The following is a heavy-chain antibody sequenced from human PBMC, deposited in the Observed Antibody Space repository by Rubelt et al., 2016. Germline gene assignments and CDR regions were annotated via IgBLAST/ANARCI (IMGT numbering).Heavy chain of an antibody. CDR2: IYYSGST. Sequence: QVQLQESGPGLVKPSETLSLTCTVSGGSISSYYWSWIRQPPGKGLEWIGYIYYSGSTNYNPPLTGRVTISVETSKNQVSLKLSSVTAADTAVYYCARVVSGWRPFDYWGQGTLVTVSS. D-gene: IGHD6-19*01. CDR1: GGSISSYY. J-gene: IGHJ4*02. CDR3: ARVVSGWRPFDY. V-gene: IGHV4-59*01.